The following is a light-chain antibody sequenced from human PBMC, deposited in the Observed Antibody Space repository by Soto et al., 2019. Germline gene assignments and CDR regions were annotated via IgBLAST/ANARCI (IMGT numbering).Light chain of an antibody. Sequence: AIQLTQSPSSLSASVGDRVTITCRASQGFSSALAWYQQKPGKSPKLLIYDASSLESGVPSRFSGIGSGTDFTLTISCLQPEDFATYYCQQFYTYPLTFGGGTKVEIK. V-gene: IGKV1-13*02. CDR3: QQFYTYPLT. CDR1: QGFSSA. J-gene: IGKJ4*01. CDR2: DAS.